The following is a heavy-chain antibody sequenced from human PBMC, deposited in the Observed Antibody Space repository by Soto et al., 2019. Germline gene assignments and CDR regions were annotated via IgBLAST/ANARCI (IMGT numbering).Heavy chain of an antibody. J-gene: IGHJ4*02. V-gene: IGHV5-51*01. D-gene: IGHD5-12*01. CDR2: IYPGDSDT. CDR3: ARGLPFRGYVYSGYDSPFDY. CDR1: GYSFTSYW. Sequence: PGESLKISCKGSGYSFTSYWIGWVRQMPGKGLEWMGIIYPGDSDTRYSPSFQGQVTISADKSISTAYLQWSSLKASDTAMYYCARGLPFRGYVYSGYDSPFDYWGQGTLVTVSS.